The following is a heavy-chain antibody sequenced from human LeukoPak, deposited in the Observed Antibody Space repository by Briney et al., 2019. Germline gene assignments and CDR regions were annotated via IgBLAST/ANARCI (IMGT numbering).Heavy chain of an antibody. CDR2: IYYSGST. CDR3: ATTPYYYDSSGYQDAFDI. D-gene: IGHD3-22*01. V-gene: IGHV4-59*01. J-gene: IGHJ3*02. Sequence: PSETLSLTCTVSGGSISRYYWSWIRQPPGKGLEWIGDIYYSGSTNYNPSLKSRVTVSVDTSKNQFSLKLSSVTAADTAVYYCATTPYYYDSSGYQDAFDIWGQGTMVTVSS. CDR1: GGSISRYY.